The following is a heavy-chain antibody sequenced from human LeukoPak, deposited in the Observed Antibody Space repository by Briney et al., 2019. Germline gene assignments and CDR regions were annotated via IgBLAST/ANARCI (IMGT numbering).Heavy chain of an antibody. CDR3: ARNYDFWSGHYYFDY. J-gene: IGHJ4*02. D-gene: IGHD3-3*01. CDR1: GGSISSGDYY. CDR2: IYYSGST. Sequence: SETLSLTCTVSGGSISSGDYYWSWIRQPPGKGLEWIGYIYYSGSTYYNPSLKSRVTISVDTSKNQFSLKLSSVTAADTAVYYCARNYDFWSGHYYFDYWGQGTLVTVSS. V-gene: IGHV4-30-4*01.